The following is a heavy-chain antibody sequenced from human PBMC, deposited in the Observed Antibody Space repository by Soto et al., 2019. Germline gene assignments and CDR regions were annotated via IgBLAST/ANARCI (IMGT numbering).Heavy chain of an antibody. D-gene: IGHD3-10*01. V-gene: IGHV1-3*01. CDR2: INAGNGNT. CDR3: ARDGVNYYGSGSYSNALDV. Sequence: ASVKVSCKASGYTFTSYAMHWVRQASGQRLEWMGWINAGNGNTKYSQKFQGRVTITRDTSASTAYMELSSLRSEDTAVYYCARDGVNYYGSGSYSNALDVWGQGTTVTVSS. J-gene: IGHJ6*02. CDR1: GYTFTSYA.